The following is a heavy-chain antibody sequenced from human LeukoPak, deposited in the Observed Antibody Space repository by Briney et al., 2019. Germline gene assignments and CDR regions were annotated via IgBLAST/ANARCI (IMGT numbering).Heavy chain of an antibody. V-gene: IGHV3-53*01. D-gene: IGHD3-3*01. J-gene: IGHJ4*02. CDR1: GFTVSSNY. CDR3: GRSIYDRGHYFDY. CDR2: IYSGGST. Sequence: GGSLRLSCAASGFTVSSNYMSWVRQAPGKGLEWVSVIYSGGSTYYADSVKGRFTISRDNSKNTLYLQMNSLRAEDTAVYYCGRSIYDRGHYFDYLGQGTLVTVSS.